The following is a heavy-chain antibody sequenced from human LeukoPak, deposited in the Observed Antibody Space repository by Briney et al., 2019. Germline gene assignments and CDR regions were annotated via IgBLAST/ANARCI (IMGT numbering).Heavy chain of an antibody. Sequence: KASETLSLTCTVSRXFISGYYWSWIRQPPGKGLEWIGYIYYSGITNYNPSLKSRVTISVDTSKNQFSLKLSSVTAADTAVYYCARLHYDSSGYYYFDYWGQGTLVTVSS. D-gene: IGHD3-22*01. CDR2: IYYSGIT. V-gene: IGHV4-59*08. CDR1: RXFISGYY. J-gene: IGHJ4*02. CDR3: ARLHYDSSGYYYFDY.